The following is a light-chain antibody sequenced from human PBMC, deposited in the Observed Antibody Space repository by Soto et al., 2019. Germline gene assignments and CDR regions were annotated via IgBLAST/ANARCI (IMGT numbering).Light chain of an antibody. Sequence: AIRMTQSPSSLSASTGDRVTITCRASQGISSYLAWYQQKPGKAPKLLIYAASTLLSGVPSRFSGSGSGTDFTLTISCLQSEDFATYYCQQYYSYPTFGQGTKVEIK. CDR1: QGISSY. CDR2: AAS. J-gene: IGKJ1*01. V-gene: IGKV1-8*01. CDR3: QQYYSYPT.